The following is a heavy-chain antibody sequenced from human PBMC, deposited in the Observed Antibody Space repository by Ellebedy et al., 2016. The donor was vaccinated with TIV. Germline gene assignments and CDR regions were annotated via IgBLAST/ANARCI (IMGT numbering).Heavy chain of an antibody. CDR1: GFTFSNYW. V-gene: IGHV3-7*01. CDR3: ARAGYCTTSSCSNYDGMDV. D-gene: IGHD2-2*01. CDR2: IKQDGSEK. J-gene: IGHJ6*02. Sequence: GGSLRLXXAASGFTFSNYWMAWVRQTPGKGLECVANIKQDGSEKYYVDSVKGRFTVSRDNAKNSLFLQMNTLRAEDTAVYYCARAGYCTTSSCSNYDGMDVWGLGTTVIVSS.